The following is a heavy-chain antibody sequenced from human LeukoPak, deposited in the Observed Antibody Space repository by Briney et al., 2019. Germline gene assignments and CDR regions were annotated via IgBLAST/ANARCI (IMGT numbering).Heavy chain of an antibody. CDR3: ARGTLTAPRSAFDI. Sequence: ASVKVSCRASGYTFTGYYMSWVRQAPGQGLGWMGWINPDSGGTHYAQNFQGWVTMTRDTSISTAYMELSRLRSDDTAVYYCARGTLTAPRSAFDIWGQGTMLTVSS. J-gene: IGHJ3*02. CDR1: GYTFTGYY. V-gene: IGHV1-2*04. D-gene: IGHD1-14*01. CDR2: INPDSGGT.